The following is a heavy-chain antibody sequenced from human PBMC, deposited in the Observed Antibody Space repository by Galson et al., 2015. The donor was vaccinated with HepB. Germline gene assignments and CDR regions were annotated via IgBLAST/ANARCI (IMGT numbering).Heavy chain of an antibody. CDR2: ISSSSSYI. Sequence: SLRLSCAASGFTFSSYAMSWVRQAPGKGLEWVSSISSSSSYIYYADSVKGRFTVSRDNAKNSLYLQMNSLRAEGTAVYYCARARGDYGYYYGMDVWGQGTTVTVSS. J-gene: IGHJ6*02. V-gene: IGHV3-21*01. CDR1: GFTFSSYA. CDR3: ARARGDYGYYYGMDV. D-gene: IGHD4-17*01.